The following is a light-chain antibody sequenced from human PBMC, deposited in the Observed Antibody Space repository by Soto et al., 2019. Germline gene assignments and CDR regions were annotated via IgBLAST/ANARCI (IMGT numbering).Light chain of an antibody. V-gene: IGLV4-69*01. Sequence: QLVLTQSPSASASLGASVKFTCTLSSEHSSYAIAWHQQQPEKGPRYLMKLNSDGSHNKGDGIPDRFSGSSSGAERYLTISSLQSEDEADYYCQTWGTGIVVFGGGTKLTV. CDR3: QTWGTGIVV. J-gene: IGLJ2*01. CDR2: LNSDGSH. CDR1: SEHSSYA.